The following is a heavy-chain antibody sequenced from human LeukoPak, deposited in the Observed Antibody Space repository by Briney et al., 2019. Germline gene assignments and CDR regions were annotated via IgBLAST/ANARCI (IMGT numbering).Heavy chain of an antibody. CDR2: IWYEGSNK. J-gene: IGHJ4*01. V-gene: IGHV3-33*01. CDR1: GFTFNSYG. D-gene: IGHD3-9*01. Sequence: GGSLRLSCAVSGFTFNSYGMHWVRQAPGKGLEWVAVIWYEGSNKHYADSVRGRFTISRDNSKNMLYLQMNSLRAEDTAVYLCARGEYDILTGYIDHWGHGTLVTVSS. CDR3: ARGEYDILTGYIDH.